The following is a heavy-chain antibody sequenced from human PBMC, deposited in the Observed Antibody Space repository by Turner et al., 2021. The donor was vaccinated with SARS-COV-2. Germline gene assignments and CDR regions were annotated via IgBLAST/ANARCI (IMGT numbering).Heavy chain of an antibody. Sequence: EIPLVESGGGVVQPGGSLSLSCAASGFTVSSNYMSWVRQAPGKGLEWVSVIYSGGSTYYADSVKGRFTISRDNSKNTLYLQMNSLRAEDTAVYYCATDLKGGRGPWGQGTLVTVSS. CDR2: IYSGGST. J-gene: IGHJ5*02. V-gene: IGHV3-66*02. CDR3: ATDLKGGRGP. CDR1: GFTVSSNY. D-gene: IGHD1-26*01.